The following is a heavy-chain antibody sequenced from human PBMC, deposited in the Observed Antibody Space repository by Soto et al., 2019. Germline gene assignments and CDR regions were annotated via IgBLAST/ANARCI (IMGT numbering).Heavy chain of an antibody. CDR3: ARDRFPPAAAGQEGYFQH. CDR1: GFTFSSYG. V-gene: IGHV3-33*01. J-gene: IGHJ1*01. CDR2: IWYDGSNK. Sequence: QVQLVESGGGVLQPGRSLRLSCAASGFTFSSYGMHWVRQAPGKGLEWVAVIWYDGSNKYYADSVKGRFTISRDNSKNTLYLQMNRLRAEDTAVYYCARDRFPPAAAGQEGYFQHWGQGTLVTVSS. D-gene: IGHD6-13*01.